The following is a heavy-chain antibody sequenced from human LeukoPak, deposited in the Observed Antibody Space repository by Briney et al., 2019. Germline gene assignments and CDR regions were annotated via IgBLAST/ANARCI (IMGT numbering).Heavy chain of an antibody. Sequence: SETLSLTCAVYGGSFSGYYWSWIRQPPGKGLEWIGEINHSGSTNYNPSLKSRVTISVDTSKNQFSLKLSPVTAADTAVYYCARGRYYDFWSGYTRNWFDPWGQGTLVTVSS. V-gene: IGHV4-34*01. CDR2: INHSGST. CDR3: ARGRYYDFWSGYTRNWFDP. D-gene: IGHD3-3*01. CDR1: GGSFSGYY. J-gene: IGHJ5*02.